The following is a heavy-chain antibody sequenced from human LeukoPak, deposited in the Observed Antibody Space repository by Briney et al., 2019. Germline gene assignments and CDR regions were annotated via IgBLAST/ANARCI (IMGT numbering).Heavy chain of an antibody. CDR3: AKDLVSRVATTYCFDY. CDR2: ISGSGGST. CDR1: GFTFSSYA. D-gene: IGHD5-12*01. J-gene: IGHJ4*02. Sequence: PGGSLRLSCAASGFTFSSYAMSWVRQAPGKGLEWVSAISGSGGSTYYADSVKGRFTISRDNSKNTLYLQMNSLRAEDTAVYYCAKDLVSRVATTYCFDYWGQGTLVTVSS. V-gene: IGHV3-23*01.